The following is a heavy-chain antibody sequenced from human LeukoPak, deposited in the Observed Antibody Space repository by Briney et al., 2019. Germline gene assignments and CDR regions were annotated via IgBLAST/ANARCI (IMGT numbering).Heavy chain of an antibody. CDR1: GGSISSYY. V-gene: IGHV4-59*12. D-gene: IGHD3-9*01. CDR3: ARGPNYDILTGYYPYWYFDL. J-gene: IGHJ2*01. Sequence: SETLSLTCTVSGGSISSYYWSWIRQPPGKGLEWIGYIYYGGSTNYNPSLKSRVTISADLSKNQFSLKLNSVIAADTAVYYCARGPNYDILTGYYPYWYFDLWGRGSLVTVSS. CDR2: IYYGGST.